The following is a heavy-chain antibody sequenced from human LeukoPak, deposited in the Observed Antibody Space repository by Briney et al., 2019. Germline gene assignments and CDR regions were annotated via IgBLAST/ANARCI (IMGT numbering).Heavy chain of an antibody. CDR3: ARAYYDSSGYYTTGGY. V-gene: IGHV1-69*02. D-gene: IGHD3-22*01. J-gene: IGHJ4*02. CDR1: GGTFSSYT. CDR2: IIPVLGIA. Sequence: SVKVSCKASGGTFSSYTISWARQAPGQGLEWMGRIIPVLGIANYAQKFQGRVTITADKSTSTAYMELSSLRSEDTAVYYCARAYYDSSGYYTTGGYWGQGTLVTVSS.